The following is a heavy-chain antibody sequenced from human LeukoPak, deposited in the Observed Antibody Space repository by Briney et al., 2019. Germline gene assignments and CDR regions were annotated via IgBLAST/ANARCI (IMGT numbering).Heavy chain of an antibody. J-gene: IGHJ3*02. CDR2: INHSGST. V-gene: IGHV4-34*01. D-gene: IGHD6-19*01. CDR1: GGSFSGYY. Sequence: PSETLSLTCAVYGGSFSGYYWSWIRQPPGKGLEWIGEINHSGSTNYNPSLKSRVTISVDTSKNQFSLQLNSVTPEDTAVYYCARDWSWKEGIAVAGSAFDIWGQGTMVTVSS. CDR3: ARDWSWKEGIAVAGSAFDI.